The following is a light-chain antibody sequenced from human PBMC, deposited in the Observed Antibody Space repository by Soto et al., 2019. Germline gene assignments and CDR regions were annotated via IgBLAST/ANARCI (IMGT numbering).Light chain of an antibody. Sequence: QSVLTQPPSVSGAPGQRVTISCTGSSSNIGAGYDVHWYQQLPGTAPKPLIHGNSNRPSGVPDRFSGSKSGTSASLAITGLQAEDEADYYCQSYDSSLSAPNVFGTGTKLTVL. CDR2: GNS. V-gene: IGLV1-40*01. J-gene: IGLJ1*01. CDR1: SSNIGAGYD. CDR3: QSYDSSLSAPNV.